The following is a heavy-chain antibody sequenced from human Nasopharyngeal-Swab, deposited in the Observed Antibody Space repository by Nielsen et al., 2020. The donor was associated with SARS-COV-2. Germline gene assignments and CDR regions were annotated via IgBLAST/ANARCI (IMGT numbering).Heavy chain of an antibody. CDR1: GYTFTSYY. Sequence: ASVKVSCKASGYTFTSYYMHWVRQAPGQGLEWMGIINPSGGSTSYAQKFQGRVTMTRDTSTSTVYMELSSLRSEDTAVYYCARGQLDYGDYDGWFDPWGQGTLVTVSS. V-gene: IGHV1-46*01. CDR3: ARGQLDYGDYDGWFDP. J-gene: IGHJ5*02. CDR2: INPSGGST. D-gene: IGHD4-17*01.